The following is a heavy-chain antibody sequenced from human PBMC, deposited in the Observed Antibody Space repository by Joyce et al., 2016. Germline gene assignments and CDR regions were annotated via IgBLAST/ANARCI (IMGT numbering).Heavy chain of an antibody. Sequence: QVQLQQWGAGLLKTSETLSLTCAVYSGPFSGFFWSWVRQPPGKGLEWIGDITNSGATHYNPSLKSRLTMSVDTSRKEFSLELSSVTVADTAIYYCARSQWLAPLMYWGQGTPVTVSS. CDR2: ITNSGAT. CDR3: ARSQWLAPLMY. D-gene: IGHD6-19*01. V-gene: IGHV4-34*02. CDR1: SGPFSGFF. J-gene: IGHJ4*02.